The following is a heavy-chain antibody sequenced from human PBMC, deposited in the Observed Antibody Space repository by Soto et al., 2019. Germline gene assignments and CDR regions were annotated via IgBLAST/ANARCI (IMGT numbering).Heavy chain of an antibody. V-gene: IGHV3-23*01. D-gene: IGHD3-22*01. Sequence: EVQLLESGGGLVQPGGSLRLSCAASGFTFSSYAMSWVRQAPGKGLEWVSTISGSGGSTYYADSVKGQFTISRDNSKNTLYLQMNSLRAEDTAVYYCAKDGDYYDSSGYYRYWYFDLWGRGTLVTVSS. CDR3: AKDGDYYDSSGYYRYWYFDL. J-gene: IGHJ2*01. CDR1: GFTFSSYA. CDR2: ISGSGGST.